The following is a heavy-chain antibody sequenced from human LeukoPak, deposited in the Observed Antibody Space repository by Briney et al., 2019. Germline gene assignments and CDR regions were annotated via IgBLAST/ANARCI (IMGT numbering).Heavy chain of an antibody. V-gene: IGHV3-30*02. CDR2: IRYDGSNK. J-gene: IGHJ4*02. CDR3: AKVGYDFWSGYYPFDY. Sequence: GGSLRLSCAASGFTFSTYAMHWVRQAPGKGLEWVAFIRYDGSNKYYADSVKGRFTISRDNSKNTLFLQMNSLRAGDTAVYHCAKVGYDFWSGYYPFDYWGQGTLVTVSS. D-gene: IGHD3-3*01. CDR1: GFTFSTYA.